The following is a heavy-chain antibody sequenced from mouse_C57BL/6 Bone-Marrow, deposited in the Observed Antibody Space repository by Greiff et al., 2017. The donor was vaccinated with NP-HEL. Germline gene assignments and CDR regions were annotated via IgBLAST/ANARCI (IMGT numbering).Heavy chain of an antibody. CDR1: GYSFTGYY. Sequence: EVMLVESGPELVKPGASVKISCKASGYSFTGYYMNWVKQSPEKSLEWIGEINPSTGGTTYNQKFKAKATLTVDKSSSTAYMQLKSLTSEDSAVYYCARGGTRWRFAYWGQGTLVTVSA. V-gene: IGHV1-42*01. J-gene: IGHJ3*01. CDR3: ARGGTRWRFAY. D-gene: IGHD1-1*02. CDR2: INPSTGGT.